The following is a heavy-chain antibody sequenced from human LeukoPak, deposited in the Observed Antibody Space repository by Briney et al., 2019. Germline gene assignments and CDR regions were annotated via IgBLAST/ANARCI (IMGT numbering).Heavy chain of an antibody. CDR2: ISAYNGNT. CDR3: VRAYYYYMDV. V-gene: IGHV1-18*01. J-gene: IGHJ6*03. Sequence: ASVKVSCKASGYTFTNYDISWVRQAPGQGLEWMGWISAYNGNTNYAQKLQGRVTMTTDTSTSTAYMELRSLRSDDTAVYYCVRAYYYYMDVWGKGTTVTVSS. CDR1: GYTFTNYD.